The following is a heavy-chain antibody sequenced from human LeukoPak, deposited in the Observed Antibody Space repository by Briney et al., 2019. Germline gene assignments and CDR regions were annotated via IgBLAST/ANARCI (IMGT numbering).Heavy chain of an antibody. CDR1: GFTFSGSA. J-gene: IGHJ4*02. Sequence: GGSLRLSCAASGFTFSGSAMHWVRQASGKGLEWVGRIRSKANSYATAYAASVKGRFTISRDDSKNTAYLQMNSLKTEDTAVYYCTSLISPGRTATTPGGYWGQGTLVTVSP. CDR2: IRSKANSYAT. V-gene: IGHV3-73*01. D-gene: IGHD1/OR15-1a*01. CDR3: TSLISPGRTATTPGGY.